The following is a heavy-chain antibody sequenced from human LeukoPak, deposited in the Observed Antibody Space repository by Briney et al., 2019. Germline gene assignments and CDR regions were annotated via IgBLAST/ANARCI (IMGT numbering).Heavy chain of an antibody. CDR1: GGTFSSYA. J-gene: IGHJ4*02. CDR3: VRSTYYYDSSDYYPMDY. V-gene: IGHV1-69*05. D-gene: IGHD3-22*01. Sequence: GASVKVSCKASGGTFSSYAISWVRQAPGQGLEWMGGIIPIFGTANYAQKFQGRVTITTDESTSTAYMELSSLRSEDTAVYYCVRSTYYYDSSDYYPMDYWGQGTLVTVSS. CDR2: IIPIFGTA.